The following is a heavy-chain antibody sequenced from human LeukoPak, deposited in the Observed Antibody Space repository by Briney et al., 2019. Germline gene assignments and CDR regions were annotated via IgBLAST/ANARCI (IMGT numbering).Heavy chain of an antibody. V-gene: IGHV1-18*04. CDR3: ARDYSSGWYRDY. Sequence: ASVKVSCKASGYTFTDYYMHWVRQAPGQGFEWMGWISAYNGNTNYAQKLQGRVTMTTDTSTRTAYMELRSLRSDDTVVYYCARDYSSGWYRDYWGQGTLVTVSS. CDR2: ISAYNGNT. D-gene: IGHD6-19*01. CDR1: GYTFTDYY. J-gene: IGHJ4*02.